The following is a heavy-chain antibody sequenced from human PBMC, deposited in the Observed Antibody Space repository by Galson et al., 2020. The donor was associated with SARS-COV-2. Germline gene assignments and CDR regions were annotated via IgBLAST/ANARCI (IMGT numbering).Heavy chain of an antibody. J-gene: IGHJ4*02. CDR1: GYTFTSYD. V-gene: IGHV1-8*01. D-gene: IGHD3-10*01. Sequence: ASVKVSCKASGYTFTSYDINWVRQATGQGLEWMGWMNPNSGNTGYAQKFQGRVTMTRNTSISTAYMELSSLRSEDTAVYYCARGQWFGELTPFDYWGQGTLVTVSS. CDR2: MNPNSGNT. CDR3: ARGQWFGELTPFDY.